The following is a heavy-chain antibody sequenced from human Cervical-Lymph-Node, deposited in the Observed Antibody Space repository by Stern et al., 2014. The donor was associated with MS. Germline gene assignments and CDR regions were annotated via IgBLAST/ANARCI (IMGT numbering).Heavy chain of an antibody. CDR2: IFYTGST. Sequence: QVQLQESGPGLVKPSETLSLTCTVSGGSINDYFWSWIRQPPGKGLEWIGYIFYTGSTNYNPSLKSRVTISSDTSPKNFSLKMTSMTATDTAVYYCARHQFGISAAGDAFDIWGQGTMVTVSS. CDR1: GGSINDYF. CDR3: ARHQFGISAAGDAFDI. V-gene: IGHV4-59*08. J-gene: IGHJ3*02. D-gene: IGHD6-13*01.